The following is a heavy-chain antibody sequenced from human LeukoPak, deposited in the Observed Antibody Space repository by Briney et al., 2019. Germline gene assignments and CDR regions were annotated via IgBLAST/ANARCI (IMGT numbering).Heavy chain of an antibody. CDR3: ARDLYGDYVEINWFEP. Sequence: NSSETLSLTCTVSGGSISSYYWSWIRQPAGKGLEWIGRIYTSGSTNYNPSLKSRVTMSVDTSKNQFSLKLSSVTAADTAVYYCARDLYGDYVEINWFEPWGQGTMVTVSS. CDR1: GGSISSYY. J-gene: IGHJ5*02. V-gene: IGHV4-4*07. D-gene: IGHD4-17*01. CDR2: IYTSGST.